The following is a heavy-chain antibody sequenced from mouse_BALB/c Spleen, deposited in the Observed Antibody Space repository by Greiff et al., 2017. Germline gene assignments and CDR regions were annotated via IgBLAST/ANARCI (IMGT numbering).Heavy chain of an antibody. Sequence: EVKVVESGGGLVQPGGSRKLSCAASGFTFSSFGMHWVRQAPEKGLEWVAYISSGSSTIYYADTVKGRFTISRDNPKNTLFLQMTSLRSEDTAMYYCARGSSYFDYWGQGTTLTVSS. D-gene: IGHD1-1*01. CDR2: ISSGSSTI. V-gene: IGHV5-17*02. CDR1: GFTFSSFG. J-gene: IGHJ2*01. CDR3: ARGSSYFDY.